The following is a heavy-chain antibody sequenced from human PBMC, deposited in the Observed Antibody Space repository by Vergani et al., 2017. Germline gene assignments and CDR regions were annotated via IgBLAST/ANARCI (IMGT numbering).Heavy chain of an antibody. CDR2: IFYSGTT. CDR3: ARGALWWLRQIDF. J-gene: IGHJ4*02. D-gene: IGHD2-21*01. Sequence: QVQLQESGPGVVKPSQTLSLTCAVSGGSISSGDHCWTWIRQRPGKGLEWIGYIFYSGTTYDNPSLRSRLTISVDTSQNQFSLKLRSVTAADTAVYYCARGALWWLRQIDFWGQGTLVTVSS. V-gene: IGHV4-31*11. CDR1: GGSISSGDHC.